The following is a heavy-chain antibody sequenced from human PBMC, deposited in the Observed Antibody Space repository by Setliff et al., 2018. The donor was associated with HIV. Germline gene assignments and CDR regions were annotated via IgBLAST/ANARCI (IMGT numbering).Heavy chain of an antibody. V-gene: IGHV4-34*01. CDR1: GAPFSGFH. CDR3: VNPSGAMGDFDS. Sequence: KPSETLSLTCAVYGAPFSGFHWGWIRQPPGKGLEWIGEINHSGSTNYNPSLNSRVTISIDTSKNQFSLQLTSVTAADTAVYYCVNPSGAMGDFDSWGQGTLVTVSS. CDR2: INHSGST. D-gene: IGHD3-16*01. J-gene: IGHJ4*02.